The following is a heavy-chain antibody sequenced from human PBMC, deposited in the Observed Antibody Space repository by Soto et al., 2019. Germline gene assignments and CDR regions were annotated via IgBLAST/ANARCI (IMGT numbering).Heavy chain of an antibody. CDR2: ISGSGDTT. D-gene: IGHD5-12*01. CDR3: AKRDSGYNYLDY. V-gene: IGHV3-23*01. Sequence: GGSLRLSCAASGFTFTNYAMNWVRRAPGEGLEWVSAISGSGDTTYYADSVKGRFTISRDNSKNTLYLQMSSLRAEDTAVYYCAKRDSGYNYLDYWGQGTLVTVSS. CDR1: GFTFTNYA. J-gene: IGHJ4*02.